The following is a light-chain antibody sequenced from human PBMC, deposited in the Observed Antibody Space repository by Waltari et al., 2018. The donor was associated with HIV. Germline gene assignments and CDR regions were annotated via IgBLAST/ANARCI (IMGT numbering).Light chain of an antibody. CDR1: SSNIGAVYY. V-gene: IGLV1-40*01. J-gene: IGLJ1*01. CDR3: QSYNRSLSGSFV. Sequence: QSVLTQPPLVSGASGQRVTIPCTGNSSNIGAVYYVHWYQHLPGTAPKLLIYGGRNRPSGVPDRFSAYRSDTSASLAITGLQAEDEADYYRQSYNRSLSGSFVFGTVTKVTVL. CDR2: GGR.